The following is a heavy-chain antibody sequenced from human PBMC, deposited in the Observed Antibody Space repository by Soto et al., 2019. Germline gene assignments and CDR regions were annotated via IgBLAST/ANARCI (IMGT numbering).Heavy chain of an antibody. V-gene: IGHV1-46*01. J-gene: IGHJ6*02. CDR3: AKNVWGITIFGGMDV. CDR2: INPSGGST. Sequence: ASVKVSCKASGYTFTSYYMHWVRQAPGQGLEWMGIINPSGGSTSYAQKFQGRVTMTRDTSTSTVYMELSSLRAEDTAVYYCAKNVWGITIFGGMDVWGQGTTVTVSS. CDR1: GYTFTSYY. D-gene: IGHD3-9*01.